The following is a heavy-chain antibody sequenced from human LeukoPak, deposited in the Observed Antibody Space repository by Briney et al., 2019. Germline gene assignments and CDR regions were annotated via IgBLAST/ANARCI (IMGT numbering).Heavy chain of an antibody. J-gene: IGHJ4*02. D-gene: IGHD4-17*01. CDR1: GFTFNNYA. V-gene: IGHV3-23*01. CDR3: ARDYADYVGYFFFDY. Sequence: GGSLRLSCAASGFTFNNYAVNWVRQAPGKGLEWVSSISGGGETPYYADSAKGRFTISRDNSQNTLYLQMNSLRAEDTAVYYCARDYADYVGYFFFDYWGQGTLVTVSS. CDR2: ISGGGETP.